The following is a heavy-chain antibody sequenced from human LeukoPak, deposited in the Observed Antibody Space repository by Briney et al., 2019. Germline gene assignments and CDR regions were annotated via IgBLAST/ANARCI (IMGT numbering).Heavy chain of an antibody. V-gene: IGHV3-30*04. CDR3: AREGYDFWSGYYGLYYYYYMGV. D-gene: IGHD3-3*01. CDR1: GFTFSSYA. CDR2: ISYDGSNK. J-gene: IGHJ6*03. Sequence: GGSLRLSCAASGFTFSSYAMHWVRQAPGKGLEWVAVISYDGSNKYYADSVKGRFTISRDNSKNTLYLQMNSLRAEDTAVYYCAREGYDFWSGYYGLYYYYYMGVWGKGTTVTVSS.